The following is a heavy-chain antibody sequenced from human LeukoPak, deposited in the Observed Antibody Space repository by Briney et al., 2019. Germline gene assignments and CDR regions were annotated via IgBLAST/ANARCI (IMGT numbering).Heavy chain of an antibody. CDR3: AINQAGYCGGGSCYRHEFYYMDV. CDR2: INPNSGGT. V-gene: IGHV1-2*02. Sequence: GASVKVSCKASGYTFTGYYMHWVRQAPGQGLEWMRWINPNSGGTNYAQKFQGRVTMTRDTSISTAYMELSRLRSDDTAVYYCAINQAGYCGGGSCYRHEFYYMDVWGKGTSVTVSS. CDR1: GYTFTGYY. D-gene: IGHD2-15*01. J-gene: IGHJ6*03.